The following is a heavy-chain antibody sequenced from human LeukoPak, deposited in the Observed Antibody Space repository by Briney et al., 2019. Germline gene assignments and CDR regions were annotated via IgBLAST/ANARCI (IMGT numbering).Heavy chain of an antibody. CDR1: GFTFSSYS. CDR2: ISYDGSNK. Sequence: PGGSLRLSCAASGFTFSSYSMHWVRQAPGKGLEWVAVISYDGSNKYYADSVKGRFTISRDNSKNTLYLQMNSLRAEDTAVYYCAKGYEWGSVAGTNFDYWGQGTLVTVSS. CDR3: AKGYEWGSVAGTNFDY. D-gene: IGHD6-19*01. V-gene: IGHV3-30*18. J-gene: IGHJ4*02.